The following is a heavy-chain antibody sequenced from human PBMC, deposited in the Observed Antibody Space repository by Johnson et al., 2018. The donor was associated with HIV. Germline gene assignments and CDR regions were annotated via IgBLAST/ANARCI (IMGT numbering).Heavy chain of an antibody. J-gene: IGHJ3*02. CDR1: GFTFSSYW. CDR2: IKQDGTEK. D-gene: IGHD3-22*01. CDR3: ARERGFSSVLWKLSEDAFDI. Sequence: EVQLVESGGGLVQPGGSLRLSCAASGFTFSSYWMSWVRQAPGKGLEWVANIKQDGTEKYYGDSLRGRFTISRDNARNSLYLEMNGLRAEDTAVYYCARERGFSSVLWKLSEDAFDIWGQGTMVTVSS. V-gene: IGHV3-7*01.